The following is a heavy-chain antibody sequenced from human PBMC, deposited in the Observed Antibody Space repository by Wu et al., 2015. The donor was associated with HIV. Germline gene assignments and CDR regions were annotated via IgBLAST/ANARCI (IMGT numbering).Heavy chain of an antibody. D-gene: IGHD4-11*01. CDR3: ARDAYSNYEHYFDS. V-gene: IGHV1-2*02. J-gene: IGHJ4*02. Sequence: QVHLVQSGAEVKKPGSSVKVSCKAAGGTFSSFALSWVRQAPGQGLEWVGGINPNRGGTKYAQKFQGRITMTRDTSITTAYMELSGLTSDDAAVYFCARDAYSNYEHYFDSWGQGTLATVSS. CDR1: GGTFSSFA. CDR2: INPNRGGT.